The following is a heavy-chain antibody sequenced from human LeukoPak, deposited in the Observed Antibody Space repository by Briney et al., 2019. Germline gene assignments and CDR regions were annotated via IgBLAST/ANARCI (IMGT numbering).Heavy chain of an antibody. CDR3: TTGSEITMIPPGDAFDI. CDR2: IKSKTDGGTT. V-gene: IGHV3-15*01. J-gene: IGHJ3*02. Sequence: PGGSLRLSCAASGFTFSNAWMSWVRQAPGKGLEWVGRIKSKTDGGTTDYAAPVKGRFTISRDDSKNTLYLQMNSLKTEDTAVYYCTTGSEITMIPPGDAFDIWGQGTMVTVSS. CDR1: GFTFSNAW. D-gene: IGHD3-22*01.